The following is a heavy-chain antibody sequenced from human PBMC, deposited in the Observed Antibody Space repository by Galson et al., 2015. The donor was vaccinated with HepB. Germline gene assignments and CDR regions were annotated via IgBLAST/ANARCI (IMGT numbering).Heavy chain of an antibody. CDR2: IIPIFGTA. J-gene: IGHJ6*02. V-gene: IGHV1-69*13. Sequence: SVKVSCKASGGTFSSYAISWVRQAPGQGLEWMGGIIPIFGTANYAQKFQGRVTITADESTSTAYMELSSLRSEDTAVYYCARGALYSYGPGYYYYGMDVWGQGTTVTVSS. D-gene: IGHD5-18*01. CDR1: GGTFSSYA. CDR3: ARGALYSYGPGYYYYGMDV.